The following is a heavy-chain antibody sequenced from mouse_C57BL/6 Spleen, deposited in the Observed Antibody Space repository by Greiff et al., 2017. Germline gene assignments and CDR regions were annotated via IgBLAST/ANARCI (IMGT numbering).Heavy chain of an antibody. CDR1: GYTFTDYY. D-gene: IGHD1-1*01. Sequence: EVQLQQSGPELVKPGASVKISCKASGYTFTDYYMNWVKQSHGKSLEWIGDINPNNGGTSYNQKFKGKATLTVDKSSSTAYMEIRSLTSEDSAVYYCAREEIYYYGSSPYYYAMDYWGQGTSVTVSS. CDR2: INPNNGGT. CDR3: AREEIYYYGSSPYYYAMDY. V-gene: IGHV1-26*01. J-gene: IGHJ4*01.